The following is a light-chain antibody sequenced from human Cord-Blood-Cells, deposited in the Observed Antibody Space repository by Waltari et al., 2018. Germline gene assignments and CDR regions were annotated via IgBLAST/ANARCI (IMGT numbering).Light chain of an antibody. CDR2: AAS. V-gene: IGKV1-39*01. J-gene: IGKJ1*01. CDR1: QRISSY. CDR3: QQSYSTPWT. Sequence: DIQMTQSPSSLSASVGDRVTITFRASQRISSYLNWYQQKPGTAPKLLIYAASSLQSGVPSRFSGSGSGTDFTLTISSLQPEDFATYYCQQSYSTPWTFGQGTKVEIK.